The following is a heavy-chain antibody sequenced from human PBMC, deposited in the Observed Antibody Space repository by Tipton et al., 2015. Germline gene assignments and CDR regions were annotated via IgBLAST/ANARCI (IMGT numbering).Heavy chain of an antibody. CDR3: ARDERWLQASYHYAMDV. D-gene: IGHD5-24*01. CDR2: ISTYNGNT. Sequence: QLVQSGAEVKKPGASVKVSCKTSDYTFTSHGISWVRQAPGQGLDWMGWISTYNGNTNYAQKYQGRVTMTTDTSTSTAYMEMRSLRSDDTAVYYCARDERWLQASYHYAMDVWGQGTTVTVSS. CDR1: DYTFTSHG. V-gene: IGHV1-18*01. J-gene: IGHJ6*02.